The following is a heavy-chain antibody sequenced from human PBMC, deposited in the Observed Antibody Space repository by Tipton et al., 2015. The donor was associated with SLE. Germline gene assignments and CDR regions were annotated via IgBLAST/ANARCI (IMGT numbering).Heavy chain of an antibody. Sequence: SLRLSCAASGFTFSDYYMSWIRQAPGKGLEWVSYISSSGSTIYYADSVKGRFTISGDNAKNSLYLQMNSLRAEDTAVYYCARVLGDGYNSDYWGQGTLVTVSS. CDR1: GFTFSDYY. D-gene: IGHD5-24*01. CDR2: ISSSGSTI. V-gene: IGHV3-11*01. J-gene: IGHJ4*02. CDR3: ARVLGDGYNSDY.